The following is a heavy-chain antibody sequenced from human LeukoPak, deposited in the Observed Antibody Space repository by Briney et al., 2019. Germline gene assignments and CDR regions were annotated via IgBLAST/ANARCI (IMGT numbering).Heavy chain of an antibody. CDR2: IIPIFGTA. J-gene: IGHJ4*02. D-gene: IGHD4-17*01. V-gene: IGHV1-69*13. CDR3: ARDYGDWPIAWD. Sequence: SSVKVTCKACGCTFSSYPSSWVRQAPGQGVEWMGGIIPIFGTANYAQKFQGRVTITADESTSTAYMELSSLRSEDTAVYYCARDYGDWPIAWDWGQGTLVTVSS. CDR1: GCTFSSYP.